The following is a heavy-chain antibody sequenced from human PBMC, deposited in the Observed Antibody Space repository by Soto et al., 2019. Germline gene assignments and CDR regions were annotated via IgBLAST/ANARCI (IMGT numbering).Heavy chain of an antibody. Sequence: PGGSLRLSCAASGFTFSSYGMHWVRQAPGKGLEWVAVIWYDGSNKYYADSVKGRFTISRDNSKNTLYLQMNSLRAEDTAVYYCARDAALNNYDILTGTSSYGMDVWGQGTTVTVSS. D-gene: IGHD3-9*01. CDR3: ARDAALNNYDILTGTSSYGMDV. CDR1: GFTFSSYG. J-gene: IGHJ6*02. CDR2: IWYDGSNK. V-gene: IGHV3-33*01.